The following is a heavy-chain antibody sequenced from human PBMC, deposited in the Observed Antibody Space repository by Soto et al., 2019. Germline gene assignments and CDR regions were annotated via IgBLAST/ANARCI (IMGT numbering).Heavy chain of an antibody. V-gene: IGHV3-33*01. CDR2: IWYDGSNK. Sequence: GGSLRLSCAASGFTFSSYGMHWVRQAPGKGLEWVAVIWYDGSNKYYADSVKGRFTISRDNSKNTLYLQMNSLRAEDTAVYYCARELVVTAIQFGFDYWGQGTLVTVSS. CDR3: ARELVVTAIQFGFDY. D-gene: IGHD2-21*02. J-gene: IGHJ4*02. CDR1: GFTFSSYG.